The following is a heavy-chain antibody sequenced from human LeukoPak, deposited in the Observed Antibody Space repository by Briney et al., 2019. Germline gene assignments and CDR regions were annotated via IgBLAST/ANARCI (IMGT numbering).Heavy chain of an antibody. CDR3: VRGVRRPGSGNYSIRYFDS. V-gene: IGHV3-13*01. CDR1: GFTFSSYD. CDR2: IDTAGDT. D-gene: IGHD3-10*01. Sequence: GGSLRLSCAASGFTFSSYDMHWARRPTGKGLEWVSVIDTAGDTYYAASVKGRITISRENAKNSLDLQMNSLRAGDTAVYYCVRGVRRPGSGNYSIRYFDSWGQGTLVTVSS. J-gene: IGHJ4*02.